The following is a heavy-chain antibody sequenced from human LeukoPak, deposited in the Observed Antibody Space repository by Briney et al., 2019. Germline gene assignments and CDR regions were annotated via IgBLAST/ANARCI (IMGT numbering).Heavy chain of an antibody. CDR2: IIPILGIA. CDR1: GGTFSSYA. CDR3: ASPGGEGLLESPNAFDI. J-gene: IGHJ3*02. V-gene: IGHV1-69*04. Sequence: ASVKVSCKASGGTFSSYAISWVRQAPGQGLEWMGRIIPILGIANYAQKFQGRVTITADKSTSTAYMELSSLRSEDTAVYYCASPGGEGLLESPNAFDIWGQGTMVTVSS. D-gene: IGHD3-3*01.